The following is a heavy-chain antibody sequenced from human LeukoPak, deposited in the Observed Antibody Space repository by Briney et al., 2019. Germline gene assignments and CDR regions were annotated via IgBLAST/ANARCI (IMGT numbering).Heavy chain of an antibody. CDR2: MYYSGTT. Sequence: PSETLSLTCAVSGASVNSGSHYWSWFRKHPGKVLEWIGYMYYSGTTNYNPSLKSRVTMSVDTSKNHFSLKMNSLTAADTAEYYCAGLRYHGGNTVWGQGTPVTVSS. CDR1: GASVNSGSHY. J-gene: IGHJ4*02. D-gene: IGHD4-23*01. CDR3: AGLRYHGGNTV. V-gene: IGHV4-61*03.